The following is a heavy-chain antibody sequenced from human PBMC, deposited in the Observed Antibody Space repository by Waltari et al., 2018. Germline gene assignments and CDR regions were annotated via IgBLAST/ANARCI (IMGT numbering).Heavy chain of an antibody. CDR3: AKAYVVVPAANDY. CDR2: ISGSGGST. Sequence: EVQLVESGGGLVQPGGSLRLSCAASGFTFSSYAMSWVRRAPGKGLEWVSAISGSGGSTYYADSVKGRFTTSRDNSKNTLYLQMNSLRAEDTAVYYCAKAYVVVPAANDYWGQGTLVTVSS. D-gene: IGHD2-2*01. CDR1: GFTFSSYA. V-gene: IGHV3-23*04. J-gene: IGHJ4*02.